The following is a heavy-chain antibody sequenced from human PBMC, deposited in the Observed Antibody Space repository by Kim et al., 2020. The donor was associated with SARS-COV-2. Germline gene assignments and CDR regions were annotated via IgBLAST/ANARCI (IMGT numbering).Heavy chain of an antibody. D-gene: IGHD3-10*01. CDR2: ISSSGSTI. CDR3: ARDLRGSGSYSTFAHYYYYGMDV. CDR1: GFTFSDYY. J-gene: IGHJ6*02. Sequence: GGSLRLSCAASGFTFSDYYMSWIRQAPGKGLEWVSYISSSGSTIYYADSVKGRFTISRDNAKNSLYLQMNSLRAEDTAVYYCARDLRGSGSYSTFAHYYYYGMDVWGQGTTVTVSS. V-gene: IGHV3-11*04.